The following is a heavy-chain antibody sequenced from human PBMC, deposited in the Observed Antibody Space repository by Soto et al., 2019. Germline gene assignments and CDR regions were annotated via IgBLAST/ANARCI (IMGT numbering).Heavy chain of an antibody. CDR2: RYWDDDK. CDR1: GFSRSASGVG. CDR3: AHRKSGDYTDWFDP. J-gene: IGHJ5*02. V-gene: IGHV2-5*02. Sequence: ESGPTLVNPTPTLTLTCHFSGFSRSASGVGVGWIRQPPGKALVWLALRYWDDDKRYSPSLRSRLTITKDTPKNQVVLTMTDMDPVDTATYYCAHRKSGDYTDWFDPWGQGTLVTVSS. D-gene: IGHD3-3*01.